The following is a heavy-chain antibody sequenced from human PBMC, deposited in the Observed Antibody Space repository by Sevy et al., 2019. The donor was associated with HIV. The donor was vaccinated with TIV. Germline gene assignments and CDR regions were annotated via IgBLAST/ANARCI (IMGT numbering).Heavy chain of an antibody. CDR3: AREGGIAARLGYYYYYGMDV. CDR2: ISSSSSTI. Sequence: GGSLRLSCAASGFTFSSYSMNWVRQAPGKGLEWVSYISSSSSTIYYADSVKGRFTISRDNAKNSLYLQMNSLRDEDTAVYYCAREGGIAARLGYYYYYGMDVWGQGTTVTVPS. D-gene: IGHD6-6*01. CDR1: GFTFSSYS. J-gene: IGHJ6*02. V-gene: IGHV3-48*02.